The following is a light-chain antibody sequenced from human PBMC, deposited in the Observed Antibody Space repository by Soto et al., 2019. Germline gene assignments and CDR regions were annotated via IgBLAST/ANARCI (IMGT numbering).Light chain of an antibody. CDR1: QILLYCDGNTF. J-gene: IGKJ1*01. Sequence: DVVMTQSPLSLPVTPGHRACISGRSSQILLYCDGNTFLSWSTTRPGQSPRRLIYKVSNRDSGVPDRFSGSGSGTDFTLKISGVEAEEVGLYYCMQGTHWPHTFGQGTKVDIK. CDR3: MQGTHWPHT. V-gene: IGKV2-30*01. CDR2: KVS.